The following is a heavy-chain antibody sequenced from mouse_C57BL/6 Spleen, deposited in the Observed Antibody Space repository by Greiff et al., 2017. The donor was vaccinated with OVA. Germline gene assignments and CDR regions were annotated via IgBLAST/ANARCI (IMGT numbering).Heavy chain of an antibody. Sequence: DVKLVESGPGLAKPSQTLSLTCSVTGYSITSDYWNWIRKFPGNKLEYMGYISYSGSTYYNPSLKSRISITRDTSKNQYYLQLNSVTTEDTATYYCARRGSNYGWYFDVWGTGTTVTVSS. CDR1: GYSITSDY. CDR2: ISYSGST. CDR3: ARRGSNYGWYFDV. V-gene: IGHV3-8*01. D-gene: IGHD2-5*01. J-gene: IGHJ1*03.